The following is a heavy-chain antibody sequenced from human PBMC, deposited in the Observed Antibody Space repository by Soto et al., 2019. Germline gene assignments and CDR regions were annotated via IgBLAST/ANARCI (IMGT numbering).Heavy chain of an antibody. CDR2: ISWTGGPI. Sequence: GGSLRLSCAASGFNFNDYGMHWVRQVPGKGLEWVSGISWTGGPIGYSDSVKGRFTISGDNAKNSLYLQMNSLRAEDTALYYCTKDRRRNGDYGPHYFDYWGQGTLVTVSS. J-gene: IGHJ4*02. CDR3: TKDRRRNGDYGPHYFDY. D-gene: IGHD2-21*02. CDR1: GFNFNDYG. V-gene: IGHV3-9*01.